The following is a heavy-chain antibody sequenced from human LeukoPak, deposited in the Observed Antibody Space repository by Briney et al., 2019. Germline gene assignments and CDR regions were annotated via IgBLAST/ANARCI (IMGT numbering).Heavy chain of an antibody. D-gene: IGHD3-10*01. Sequence: GRSLRLSCAASGFTFSSYAMHWVRQAPGKGLEWVAVISYDGSNKYYADSVKGRFTISRDNSKNTLYLQMNSLRAEDTAVYYCARDSSPMVRGVIGGQGTLVTVSS. CDR3: ARDSSPMVRGVI. V-gene: IGHV3-30-3*01. CDR1: GFTFSSYA. CDR2: ISYDGSNK. J-gene: IGHJ4*02.